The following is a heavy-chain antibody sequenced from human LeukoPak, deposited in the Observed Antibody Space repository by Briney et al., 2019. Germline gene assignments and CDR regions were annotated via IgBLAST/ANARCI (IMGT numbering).Heavy chain of an antibody. Sequence: GRSLRLSCAASGFTFSSYWMNWVRQAPGKGLEWVANIKQDGSEKYYVDSVKGRFTISRDNAKNSLYLQMNSLRAEDTAVYYCARGSDILTGTAPFDYWGQGTLVTVSS. CDR2: IKQDGSEK. CDR1: GFTFSSYW. CDR3: ARGSDILTGTAPFDY. J-gene: IGHJ4*02. D-gene: IGHD3-9*01. V-gene: IGHV3-7*03.